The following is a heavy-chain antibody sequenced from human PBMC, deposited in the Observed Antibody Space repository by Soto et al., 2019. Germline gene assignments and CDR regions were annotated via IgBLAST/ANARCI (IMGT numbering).Heavy chain of an antibody. CDR3: ARDSLVADAFDI. Sequence: PGGSLRLSCAASGFTFSSYSMNWARQAPGKGLEWVSSISSSSYIYYADSVKGRFTISRDNAKNSLYLQMNSLRAEDTAVYYCARDSLVADAFDIWGQGTMVTVSS. CDR2: ISSSSYI. V-gene: IGHV3-21*01. CDR1: GFTFSSYS. D-gene: IGHD5-12*01. J-gene: IGHJ3*02.